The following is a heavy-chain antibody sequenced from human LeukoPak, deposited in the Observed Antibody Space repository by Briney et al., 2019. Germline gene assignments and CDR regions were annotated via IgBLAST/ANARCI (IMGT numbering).Heavy chain of an antibody. CDR2: IPYDGSNK. J-gene: IGHJ3*02. D-gene: IGHD3-16*01. V-gene: IGHV3-30*09. CDR3: ASDVSYGAFDI. Sequence: QSGGSLRLSCAASGFTFSSYAMHWVRQAPGKGLEWVAVIPYDGSNKYYADSVKGRFAISRDNSKNTLYLQMNSLRAEDTAVYYCASDVSYGAFDIWGQGTMVTVSS. CDR1: GFTFSSYA.